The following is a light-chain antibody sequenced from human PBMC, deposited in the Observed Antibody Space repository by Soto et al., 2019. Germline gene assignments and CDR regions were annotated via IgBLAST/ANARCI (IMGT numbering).Light chain of an antibody. Sequence: DLQMTQSPSTLSGSVGDRVTITCRASQTISSWLAWYQQKPGKAPKLLIYDASNLETGVPSRFSGSGSGTDFTFTISSLQPEDIATYYCQQYDNLPLTFGGGTKVDIK. J-gene: IGKJ4*01. CDR2: DAS. CDR3: QQYDNLPLT. V-gene: IGKV1-33*01. CDR1: QTISSW.